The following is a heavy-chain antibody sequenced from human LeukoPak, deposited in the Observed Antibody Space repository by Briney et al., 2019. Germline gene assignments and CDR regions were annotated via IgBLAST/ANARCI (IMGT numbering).Heavy chain of an antibody. D-gene: IGHD1-1*01. CDR1: GGSISSYY. J-gene: IGHJ4*02. Sequence: SETLSLTCTVSGGSISSYYWSWIRQPPGKGLEWIGYIYYSGSTNYNPSLKSRVTISVDTSKNQFSLRLSSVTAADTAVYYCARGGTGTKDYWGQGTLVTVSS. V-gene: IGHV4-59*01. CDR2: IYYSGST. CDR3: ARGGTGTKDY.